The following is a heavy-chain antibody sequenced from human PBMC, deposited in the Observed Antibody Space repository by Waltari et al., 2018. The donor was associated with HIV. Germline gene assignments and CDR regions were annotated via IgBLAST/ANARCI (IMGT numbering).Heavy chain of an antibody. Sequence: QLQLQESGPGLVKPSETLSPTCTVSGGSISSSSYYWGWIRQPPGKGLAWIGRIYYSGSTYYNPSLKSRVTISVDTSKNQCSLELSSVTAADTAVYYCAGHIGDREWESSFAWGQGTLVTVSS. V-gene: IGHV4-39*01. CDR3: AGHIGDREWESSFA. J-gene: IGHJ5*02. D-gene: IGHD1-26*01. CDR2: IYYSGST. CDR1: GGSISSSSYY.